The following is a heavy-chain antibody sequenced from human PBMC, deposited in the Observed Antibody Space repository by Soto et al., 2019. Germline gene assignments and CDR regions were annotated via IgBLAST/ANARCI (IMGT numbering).Heavy chain of an antibody. CDR2: ISSSSSTI. J-gene: IGHJ6*02. CDR3: ARYPIVVVDYGMDV. V-gene: IGHV3-48*02. D-gene: IGHD3-22*01. Sequence: GGSLRLSCAASGFTFSSYSMNWVRQAPGKGLEWVSYISSSSSTIYYADSVKGRFTISRDNAKNSLYLQMNSLRDEDTAVYYCARYPIVVVDYGMDVWGQGTTVTVSS. CDR1: GFTFSSYS.